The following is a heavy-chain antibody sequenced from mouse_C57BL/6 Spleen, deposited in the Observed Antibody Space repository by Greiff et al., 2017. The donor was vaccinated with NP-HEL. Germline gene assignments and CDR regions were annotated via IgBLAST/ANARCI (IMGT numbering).Heavy chain of an antibody. CDR3: VRQKPTYYSNTGYFDV. CDR2: IRSKSNNYAT. D-gene: IGHD2-5*01. V-gene: IGHV10-1*01. J-gene: IGHJ1*03. Sequence: EVQLVESGGGLVQPKGSLKLSCAASGFSFNTYAMNWVRQAPGKGLEWVARIRSKSNNYATYYADSVKDRFTISRDDSESMLYLQMNNLKTEDTAMYYCVRQKPTYYSNTGYFDVWGTGTTVTVSS. CDR1: GFSFNTYA.